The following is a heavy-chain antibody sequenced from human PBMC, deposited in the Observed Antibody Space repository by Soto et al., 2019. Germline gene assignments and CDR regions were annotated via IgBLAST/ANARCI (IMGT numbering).Heavy chain of an antibody. Sequence: QVQLQESGPGLVEPSETLSLTCTVSGGSMNGFYWNWIRQPAGGGLEWIGRVYSSGGADYIPSLKSRITMSVDTSKNQFYLNLRFVTAADTAVYFCAKDKAGAADIWGHGTMVTVS. CDR1: GGSMNGFY. J-gene: IGHJ3*02. D-gene: IGHD6-13*01. CDR3: AKDKAGAADI. V-gene: IGHV4-4*07. CDR2: VYSSGGA.